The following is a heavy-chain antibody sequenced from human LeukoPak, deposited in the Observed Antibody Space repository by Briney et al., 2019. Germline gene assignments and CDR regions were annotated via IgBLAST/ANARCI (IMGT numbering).Heavy chain of an antibody. J-gene: IGHJ4*02. D-gene: IGHD2-15*01. V-gene: IGHV4-34*01. CDR2: INHSGST. Sequence: KPSETLSLTCAGYGGSFCGYYWSWIRQPPGKGLEWIGEINHSGSTNYNPSLKSRVTISVDTSKNQFSLKLSSVAAADTAVYYCARVRKAFLGYCSGGSCYADYWGQGTLVTVSS. CDR1: GGSFCGYY. CDR3: ARVRKAFLGYCSGGSCYADY.